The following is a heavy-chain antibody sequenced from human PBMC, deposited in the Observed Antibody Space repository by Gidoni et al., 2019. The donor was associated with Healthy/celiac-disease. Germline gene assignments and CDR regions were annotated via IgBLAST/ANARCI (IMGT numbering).Heavy chain of an antibody. V-gene: IGHV4-39*01. CDR1: VCSISSSSYY. CDR3: IAVAGTGIDY. CDR2: IYYSGST. Sequence: QLQLQASGPGLVKPSETLSLTCTVSVCSISSSSYYWGWIRQPPGKGLEWIGSIYYSGSTYYNPSLKSRVTISVDTSKNQCSLKLSSVTAADTAVYYCIAVAGTGIDYWGQGTLVTVSS. D-gene: IGHD6-19*01. J-gene: IGHJ4*02.